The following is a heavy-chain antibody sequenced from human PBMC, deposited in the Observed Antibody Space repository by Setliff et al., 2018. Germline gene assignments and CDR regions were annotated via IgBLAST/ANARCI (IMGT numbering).Heavy chain of an antibody. Sequence: PSETLSLTCTVSGGSISSSSYYWGWIRQPPGKGLEWIGSIYYSGSTYYNPSLKSRVTISVDTSKNQFSLKLSSVTAADTAVYHCARHASPYSSGWVDYWGQGTLVTVSS. J-gene: IGHJ4*02. CDR2: IYYSGST. CDR3: ARHASPYSSGWVDY. CDR1: GGSISSSSYY. D-gene: IGHD6-19*01. V-gene: IGHV4-39*01.